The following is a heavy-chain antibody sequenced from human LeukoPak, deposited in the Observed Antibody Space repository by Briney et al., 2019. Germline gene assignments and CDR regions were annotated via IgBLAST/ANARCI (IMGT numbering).Heavy chain of an antibody. V-gene: IGHV3-23*01. CDR3: AKGLYNWYHFDY. CDR2: ISGSGGST. CDR1: GFTFSSYA. Sequence: GGSLRLSCAASGFTFSSYAMSWVRQAPGKGLEWVSAISGSGGSTYYADSVKGRFTISRDNSKTTLYLQMNSLRAEDTAVYYCAKGLYNWYHFDYWGQGTLVTVSS. D-gene: IGHD1-20*01. J-gene: IGHJ4*02.